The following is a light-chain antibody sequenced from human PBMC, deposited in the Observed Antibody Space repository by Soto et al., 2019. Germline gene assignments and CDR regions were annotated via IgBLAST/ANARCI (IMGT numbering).Light chain of an antibody. V-gene: IGKV1-5*01. J-gene: IGKJ5*01. CDR3: QQIYSAPIT. CDR1: QSRSSW. Sequence: DIPRTQFPSTMSASVGDRVTISCRASQSRSSWLAWYQQKPGKAPKLLIYDASSLESGVPSRFSGGGSGTEFTLTISSLHTEDFAAYYCQQIYSAPITFGQATRLEL. CDR2: DAS.